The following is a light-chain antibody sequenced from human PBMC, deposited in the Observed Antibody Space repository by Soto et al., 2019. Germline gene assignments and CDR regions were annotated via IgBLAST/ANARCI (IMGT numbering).Light chain of an antibody. V-gene: IGKV3-15*01. CDR3: QHYNNWPRT. Sequence: EIVMTQSPATLSVSPGERATLSCRASQSVSSNLAGYQQKPGQAPRLLIYGASTRATGIPARFSGSGSGTEFTLTNSSLQSEDFAVYYCQHYNNWPRTFGQGTKVEIK. J-gene: IGKJ1*01. CDR2: GAS. CDR1: QSVSSN.